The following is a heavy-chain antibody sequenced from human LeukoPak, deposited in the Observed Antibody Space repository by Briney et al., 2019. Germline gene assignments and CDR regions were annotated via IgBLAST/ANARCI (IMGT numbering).Heavy chain of an antibody. CDR3: AKEEVPNDY. CDR2: ISRDGDKT. Sequence: PGGSLRLSCAVSGFSLSINSMCWVRQAPGMGLEWVSGISRDGDKTYYVDSVEGRFTISRDTSKNTLYLQMDTLRVEDTATYYCAKEEVPNDYWGQGTLVTVSS. J-gene: IGHJ4*02. CDR1: GFSLSINS. D-gene: IGHD2-2*01. V-gene: IGHV3-23*01.